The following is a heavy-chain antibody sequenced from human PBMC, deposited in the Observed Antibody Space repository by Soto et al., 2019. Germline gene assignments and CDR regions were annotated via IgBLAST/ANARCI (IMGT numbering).Heavy chain of an antibody. D-gene: IGHD1-26*01. J-gene: IGHJ4*02. CDR3: ARHALVGATYYFDY. Sequence: SETLSLTCTVSGGSISSYYWSWIRQPPGKGLEWIGYIYYSGSTNYNPSLKSRVTISVDTSKNQFSLKLSSVTAADTAVYYCARHALVGATYYFDYWGQGTLVTVS. V-gene: IGHV4-59*08. CDR2: IYYSGST. CDR1: GGSISSYY.